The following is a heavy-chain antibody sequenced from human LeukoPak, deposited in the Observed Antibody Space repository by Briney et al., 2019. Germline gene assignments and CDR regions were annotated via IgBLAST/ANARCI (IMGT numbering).Heavy chain of an antibody. Sequence: ASVKVSCKASGYTFTGYYMHWVRQAPGQGLEWMGWINPNSGGTNYAQKFQGRVTMTRDTSISTAYMELSRLRSDDTAVYYCARPVQLELGGDAFDIWGQGTMVTVSS. CDR2: INPNSGGT. J-gene: IGHJ3*02. D-gene: IGHD1-1*01. V-gene: IGHV1-2*02. CDR1: GYTFTGYY. CDR3: ARPVQLELGGDAFDI.